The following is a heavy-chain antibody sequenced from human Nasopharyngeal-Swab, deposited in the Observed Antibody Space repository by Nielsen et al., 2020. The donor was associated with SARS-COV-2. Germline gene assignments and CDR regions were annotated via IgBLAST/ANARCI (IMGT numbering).Heavy chain of an antibody. V-gene: IGHV3-30-3*01. CDR3: ARDMGRDGYNYPFDY. J-gene: IGHJ4*02. Sequence: VRQAPGKGLEWVAVVSYDGSSKYYADSAKGRFTIPRDNSKNTLYLQMNSLRAEDTAVFYCARDMGRDGYNYPFDYWGQGTLVTVSS. D-gene: IGHD5-24*01. CDR2: VSYDGSSK.